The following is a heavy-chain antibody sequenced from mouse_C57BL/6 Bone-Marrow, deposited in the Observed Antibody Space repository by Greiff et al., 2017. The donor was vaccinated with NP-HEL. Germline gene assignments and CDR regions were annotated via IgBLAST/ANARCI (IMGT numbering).Heavy chain of an antibody. CDR3: ARDSYGNWRDPFDY. Sequence: EVQGVESGGGLVKPGGSLKLSCAASGFTFSSYAMSWVRQTPEKRLEWVATISDGGSYTYYPDNVKGRFTISRDNAKNNLYLQMSHLKSEDTAMYYCARDSYGNWRDPFDYWGQGTTLTVSS. CDR1: GFTFSSYA. V-gene: IGHV5-4*01. D-gene: IGHD2-1*01. J-gene: IGHJ2*01. CDR2: ISDGGSYT.